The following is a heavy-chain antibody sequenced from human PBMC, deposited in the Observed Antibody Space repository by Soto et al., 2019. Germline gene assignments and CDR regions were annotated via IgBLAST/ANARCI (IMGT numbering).Heavy chain of an antibody. CDR2: ISGSGGTA. V-gene: IGHV3-23*01. D-gene: IGHD3-10*01. CDR3: AKGRGQIWTFDS. CDR1: GFTFSSYA. J-gene: IGHJ5*01. Sequence: EVQLLESGGGSVQPGGSLRLSCAASGFTFSSYAMHWVRRPPGKGLEWVSSISGSGGTAYYADSVQGRFSISRDSLVNTLYLQMNSLRAEDTAVYYCAKGRGQIWTFDSWGQGTLVTVSP.